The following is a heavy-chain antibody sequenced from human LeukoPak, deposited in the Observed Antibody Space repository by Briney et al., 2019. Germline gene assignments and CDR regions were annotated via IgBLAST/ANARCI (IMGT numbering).Heavy chain of an antibody. J-gene: IGHJ4*02. CDR2: IQNDGNEK. CDR3: AKRGTVTSNFEY. Sequence: PGGSLGLSCAASGFTFSSHGMHWVRQAPGKGLEWVAFIQNDGNEKYYAGSVKGRYTISRDNSKNTLYLQMNSLRTEDTADYYCAKRGTVTSNFEYWGQGTLVTVSS. D-gene: IGHD4-17*01. CDR1: GFTFSSHG. V-gene: IGHV3-30*02.